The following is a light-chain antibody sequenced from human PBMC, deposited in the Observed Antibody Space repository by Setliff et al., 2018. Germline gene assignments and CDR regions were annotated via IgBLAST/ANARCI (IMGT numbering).Light chain of an antibody. J-gene: IGLJ1*01. V-gene: IGLV2-11*01. CDR3: CSYAGIYPSLYV. CDR2: DVS. CDR1: SSDVGGYNY. Sequence: QSALTQPRSVSGSPGQSAAISCTGTSSDVGGYNYVSWYQQHPGKAPKLIIYDVSKRPSGVPDRFSGSKSANTASLTISGLQGEDEADYYCCSYAGIYPSLYVFGGGTKVTVL.